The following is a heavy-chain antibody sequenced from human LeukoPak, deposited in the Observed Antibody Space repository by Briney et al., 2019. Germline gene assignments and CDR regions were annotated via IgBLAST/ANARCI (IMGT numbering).Heavy chain of an antibody. CDR3: ARDTYYYDSSGYRPFDY. V-gene: IGHV4-59*01. J-gene: IGHJ4*02. D-gene: IGHD3-22*01. CDR2: IYYSGST. CDR1: GGSISSYY. Sequence: SETLSLTCTVSGGSISSYYWSWIRQPPGKGLEWIGYIYYSGSTNYNPSLKSRVTISVDTSKNQLSLKLSSVTAADTAVYYCARDTYYYDSSGYRPFDYWGQGTLVTVSS.